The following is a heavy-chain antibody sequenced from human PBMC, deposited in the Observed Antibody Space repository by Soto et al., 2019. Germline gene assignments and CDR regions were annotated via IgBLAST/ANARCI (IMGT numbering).Heavy chain of an antibody. D-gene: IGHD3-3*01. CDR2: INHSGST. CDR1: GGSFSGYY. V-gene: IGHV4-34*01. J-gene: IGHJ6*03. Sequence: SETLSLTCAVYGGSFSGYYWSWIRQPPGKGLEWIGEINHSGSTNYNPSLKSRVTISVDTSKSQFSLKLSSVAAADTAIYYCARGVSNFDFWSGYSHYYYYMDVWGKGTTVTVSS. CDR3: ARGVSNFDFWSGYSHYYYYMDV.